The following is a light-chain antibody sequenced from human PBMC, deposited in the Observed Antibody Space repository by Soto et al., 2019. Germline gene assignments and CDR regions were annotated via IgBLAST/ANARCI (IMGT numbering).Light chain of an antibody. J-gene: IGKJ4*01. Sequence: IAMTQSPATLSASPGERATLSCMARQRVSSNLAWYQQKPGQAPRLLIYGASTRATGIPARISGSGSGTEFTLTISSLQSEDFAVYYCQQYDNWPLTFGGGTKVDIK. CDR3: QQYDNWPLT. CDR1: QRVSSN. V-gene: IGKV3-15*01. CDR2: GAS.